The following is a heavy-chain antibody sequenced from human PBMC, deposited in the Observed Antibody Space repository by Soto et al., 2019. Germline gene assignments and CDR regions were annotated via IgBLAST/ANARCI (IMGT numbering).Heavy chain of an antibody. Sequence: PSETLSLTCTVSGDSISSYYWSWIRQPPGKGLEWIGYIYYSVSTNYNPSLKRRVTKSVDPSKNQLSLKLSSVTAADTAVYYCARDSTVTGRDFDYWRQRTLVTVSS. D-gene: IGHD4-17*01. CDR3: ARDSTVTGRDFDY. CDR2: IYYSVST. J-gene: IGHJ4*02. CDR1: GDSISSYY. V-gene: IGHV4-59*01.